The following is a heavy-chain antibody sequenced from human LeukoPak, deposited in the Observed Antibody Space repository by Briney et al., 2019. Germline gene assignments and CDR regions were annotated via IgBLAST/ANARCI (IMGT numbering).Heavy chain of an antibody. CDR1: GFTFSSYG. Sequence: GGSLRLSCAASGFTFSSYGMHWVRQAPGKGLEWVAVIWYDGSNKYYADSVKGRFTISRDNSKNTLYLQMNSLRAEDTAVYYCARVLVPAAAYDAFDIWGQGTMVTVSS. CDR3: ARVLVPAAAYDAFDI. CDR2: IWYDGSNK. V-gene: IGHV3-33*01. J-gene: IGHJ3*02. D-gene: IGHD2-2*01.